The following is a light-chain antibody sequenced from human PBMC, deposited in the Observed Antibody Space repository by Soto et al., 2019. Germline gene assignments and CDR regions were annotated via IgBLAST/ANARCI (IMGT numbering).Light chain of an antibody. CDR2: DAS. CDR1: QGISSA. Sequence: AIQLTQSPSSLSASVGDRVTITCRASQGISSALAWYKQKPGKAPKLLIYDASSLESGVPSRFSGSGSGTDFTLIICSLLPEDFATYYCQQFNSYPRTFGPGTKVDI. V-gene: IGKV1-13*02. CDR3: QQFNSYPRT. J-gene: IGKJ3*01.